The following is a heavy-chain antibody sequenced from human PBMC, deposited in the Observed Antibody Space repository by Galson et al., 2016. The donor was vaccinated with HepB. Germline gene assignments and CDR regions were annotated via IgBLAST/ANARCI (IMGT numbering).Heavy chain of an antibody. V-gene: IGHV1-24*01. Sequence: VKVSCKVSGYTLSELSMHWVRQAPGKGLEWMGRSDPEDGETIYAQNFQGRVTMTEDTSTDSAYMELSSLRSEDTAMYYCAIEYSSGWDLDHWGQGALVTVSS. CDR2: SDPEDGET. CDR3: AIEYSSGWDLDH. J-gene: IGHJ4*02. D-gene: IGHD6-19*01. CDR1: GYTLSELS.